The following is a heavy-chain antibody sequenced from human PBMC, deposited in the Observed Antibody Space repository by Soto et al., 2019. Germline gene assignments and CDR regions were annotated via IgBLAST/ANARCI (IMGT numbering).Heavy chain of an antibody. CDR3: ARLSRSSSNYYDSSGYYSDFDY. J-gene: IGHJ4*02. V-gene: IGHV3-33*01. CDR1: GFTFSTYG. CDR2: IWSDGSKK. Sequence: HPGGSLRLSCTTSGFTFSTYGFHWVRQAPGKGLEWVADIWSDGSKKYYADSVKGRFTISRDDSKNTLLLEMNSLRVEDTAVYYCARLSRSSSNYYDSSGYYSDFDYWGQGTLVTVSS. D-gene: IGHD3-22*01.